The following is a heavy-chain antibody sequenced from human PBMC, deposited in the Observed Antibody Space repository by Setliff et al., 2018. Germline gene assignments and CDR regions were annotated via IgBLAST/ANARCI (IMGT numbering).Heavy chain of an antibody. CDR2: MFYTGTT. J-gene: IGHJ3*02. CDR3: ATNLATPSDALDI. Sequence: SETLSLTCTLSGDSITSYYLTWIRQPPGKGLEWIGYMFYTGTTNYNPSLKSRVTMSIDTSMKSFSLRLTSVTPADTAIYYCATNLATPSDALDIWGQGTMVTVSS. CDR1: GDSITSYY. V-gene: IGHV4-59*01.